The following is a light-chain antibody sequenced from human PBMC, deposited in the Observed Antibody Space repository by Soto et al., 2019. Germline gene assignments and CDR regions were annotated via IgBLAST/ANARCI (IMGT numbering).Light chain of an antibody. Sequence: QSVLTQPPSASGTPGQRSIISCSGSTSNIESHSVNWFQQVPGTAPRLLIITNNQRPSGVPDRFSGSKSGASASLAISGLQSEDEATYYCATWDDSRKGVFGTGTKLTVL. CDR1: TSNIESHS. CDR2: TNN. CDR3: ATWDDSRKGV. J-gene: IGLJ1*01. V-gene: IGLV1-44*01.